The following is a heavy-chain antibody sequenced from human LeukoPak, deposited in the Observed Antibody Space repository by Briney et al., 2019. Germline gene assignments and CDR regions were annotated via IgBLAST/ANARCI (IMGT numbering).Heavy chain of an antibody. Sequence: SVKVSCKASGGTFSSYAISWVRQAPGQGREWMGGIIPIFGTANYAQKFQGRVTITADKSTSTAYMELSSLRSEDTAVYYCARDGGYCSGGSCYDNLDAFDIWGQGTMVTVSS. D-gene: IGHD2-15*01. J-gene: IGHJ3*02. CDR1: GGTFSSYA. CDR2: IIPIFGTA. CDR3: ARDGGYCSGGSCYDNLDAFDI. V-gene: IGHV1-69*06.